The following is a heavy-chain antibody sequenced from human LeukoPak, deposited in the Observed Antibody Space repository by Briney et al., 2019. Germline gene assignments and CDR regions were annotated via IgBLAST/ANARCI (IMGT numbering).Heavy chain of an antibody. CDR2: ISSSSSYI. D-gene: IGHD6-13*01. CDR1: GFTFSSYS. V-gene: IGHV3-21*04. Sequence: GGSLRLSCAASGFTFSSYSMNWVRQAPGKGLEWVSSISSSSSYIYYADSVKGRFTISRDNSKNTLYLQMNSLRAEDTAVYYCAKDLVEQQLSPYFDYWGQGTLVTVSS. J-gene: IGHJ4*02. CDR3: AKDLVEQQLSPYFDY.